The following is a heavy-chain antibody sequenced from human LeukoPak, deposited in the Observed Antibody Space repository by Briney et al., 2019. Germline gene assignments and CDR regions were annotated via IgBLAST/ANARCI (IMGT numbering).Heavy chain of an antibody. CDR3: ARDVGRHYYDSKDY. Sequence: PGGALRLSCAASGFTFDDYGMSWVGQAPGKGVEGVSGINWNGGSKVYADSVKGRFNISRENAKKSLYLQMNSLRGEDTALYYCARDVGRHYYDSKDYWPQGPLVTVSS. J-gene: IGHJ4*02. V-gene: IGHV3-20*04. CDR2: INWNGGSK. D-gene: IGHD3-22*01. CDR1: GFTFDDYG.